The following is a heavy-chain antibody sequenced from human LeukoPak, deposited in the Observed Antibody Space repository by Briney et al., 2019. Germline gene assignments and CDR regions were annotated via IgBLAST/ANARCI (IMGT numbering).Heavy chain of an antibody. D-gene: IGHD3-22*01. V-gene: IGHV3-20*04. CDR3: AGYYYDSSRGFDL. CDR2: INWNGAWT. J-gene: IGHJ5*02. CDR1: GFKFDDYG. Sequence: GGSLRLSCAASGFKFDDYGMGWVRQAPGKGLEWVCDINWNGAWTGYADSVKGRFTISRDNAKNSLYLQMNSLRAEDTALYYCAGYYYDSSRGFDLWGQGTLVTVSA.